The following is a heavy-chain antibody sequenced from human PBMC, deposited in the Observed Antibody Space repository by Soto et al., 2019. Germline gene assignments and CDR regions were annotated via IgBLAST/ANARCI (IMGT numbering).Heavy chain of an antibody. J-gene: IGHJ4*02. Sequence: PSETLSLTCTVSGGSISSSSYYWGWIRQPPGKGLEWIGRIYYSGSTYYNPSLKSRVTISVDTSKNQFSLKLSSVTAADTAVYYCASQYSSSQGWHFDYWGQGTLVTVSS. CDR3: ASQYSSSQGWHFDY. D-gene: IGHD6-13*01. V-gene: IGHV4-39*01. CDR1: GGSISSSSYY. CDR2: IYYSGST.